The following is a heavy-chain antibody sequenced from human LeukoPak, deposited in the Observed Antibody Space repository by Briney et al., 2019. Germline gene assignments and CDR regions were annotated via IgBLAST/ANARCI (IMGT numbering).Heavy chain of an antibody. CDR3: ARSRSVLRYFDWLLFDY. CDR1: GGSISSSSYY. D-gene: IGHD3-9*01. V-gene: IGHV4-39*07. CDR2: IYYSGST. J-gene: IGHJ4*02. Sequence: SETLSLTCTVSGGSISSSSYYWGWIRQPPGKGLEWIGSIYYSGSTYYNPSLKSRVTISVDTSKNQFSLKLSSVTAADTAVYYCARSRSVLRYFDWLLFDYWGQGTLVTVSS.